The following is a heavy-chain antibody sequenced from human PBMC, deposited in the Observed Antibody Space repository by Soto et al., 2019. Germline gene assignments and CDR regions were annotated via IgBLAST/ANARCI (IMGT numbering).Heavy chain of an antibody. CDR3: ARGFLEMATITPSDY. CDR2: IYYSGST. J-gene: IGHJ4*02. Sequence: SETLSLTCTVSGGSIRSYYWTWIRQPPGKGLEWIGYIYYSGSTSYNPSLKSRVTISVDTSKNQFSLKLSSVTAADTAVYYCARGFLEMATITPSDYWGQGTLVTVS. D-gene: IGHD5-12*01. CDR1: GGSIRSYY. V-gene: IGHV4-59*08.